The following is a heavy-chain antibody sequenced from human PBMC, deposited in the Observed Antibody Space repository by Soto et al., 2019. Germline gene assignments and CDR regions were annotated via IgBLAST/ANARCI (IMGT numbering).Heavy chain of an antibody. CDR3: ASVDYYGDSPYYFDY. V-gene: IGHV4-31*03. D-gene: IGHD4-17*01. CDR1: GGSISSGGYY. Sequence: QVQLQESGPGLVKPSQTLSLTCTVSGGSISSGGYYWSWIRQHPGKGLEWIGYIYYSGSTYYNPSLQSRVTISVDTSKNQFSLELSSVTAADTAVYCCASVDYYGDSPYYFDYWGLVTLVSVSS. CDR2: IYYSGST. J-gene: IGHJ4*02.